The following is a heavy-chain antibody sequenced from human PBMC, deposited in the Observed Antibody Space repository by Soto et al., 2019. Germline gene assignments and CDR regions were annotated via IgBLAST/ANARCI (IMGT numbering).Heavy chain of an antibody. CDR1: GFTFSSYA. CDR3: ARDFSGTGYFDY. J-gene: IGHJ4*02. D-gene: IGHD1-26*01. V-gene: IGHV3-30*14. CDR2: ISYDGSHK. Sequence: GGSLRLSCTASGFTFSSYAIHWVRQAPGKGLEWVAVISYDGSHKYYADAVKGRFTISRDNSKNTLYLQMGSLRAEDMAVYYCARDFSGTGYFDYWGQGTLVTVSS.